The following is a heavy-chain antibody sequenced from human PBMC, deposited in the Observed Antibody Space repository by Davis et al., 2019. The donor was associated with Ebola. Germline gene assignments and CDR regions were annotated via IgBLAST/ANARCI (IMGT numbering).Heavy chain of an antibody. J-gene: IGHJ5*01. Sequence: AASVKVSCKASGGTFSNYTFHWVRQAPGQGLEWMGRVIPILGTADYAQRFQGRVTITADTSTHTAYMELSRLRSDDTAMYYCTRGKWFDSWGQGTLVAVSS. CDR1: GGTFSNYT. V-gene: IGHV1-69*08. CDR3: TRGKWFDS. CDR2: VIPILGTA.